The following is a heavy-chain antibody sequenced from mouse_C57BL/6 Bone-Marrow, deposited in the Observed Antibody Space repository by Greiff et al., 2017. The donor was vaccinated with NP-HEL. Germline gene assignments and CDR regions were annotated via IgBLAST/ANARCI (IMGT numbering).Heavy chain of an antibody. D-gene: IGHD4-1*01. Sequence: VKLQQPGAELVRPGSSVKLSCKASGYTFTSYWMHWVKQRPIQGLEWIGNIDPSDSETPYNQKFKDKATLTVDKSSSTAYMQLSSLTSEDSAVYYCARWGKLYYFDYWGQGTTLTVSS. V-gene: IGHV1-52*01. CDR2: IDPSDSET. CDR1: GYTFTSYW. J-gene: IGHJ2*01. CDR3: ARWGKLYYFDY.